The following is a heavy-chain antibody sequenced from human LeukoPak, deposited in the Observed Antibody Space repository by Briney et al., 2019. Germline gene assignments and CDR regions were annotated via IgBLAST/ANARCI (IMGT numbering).Heavy chain of an antibody. CDR2: INHSGST. D-gene: IGHD3-10*01. CDR3: ARGDQRLYYYGSGSYRFDY. CDR1: GGSFSGYY. J-gene: IGHJ4*02. Sequence: PSETLSLTCAVYGGSFSGYYWSWIRQPPGKGLEWIGEINHSGSTNYNPSLKSRVTISVDTSKNQFSLKLSSVTAADTAVYYCARGDQRLYYYGSGSYRFDYWGQGTLVTVSS. V-gene: IGHV4-34*01.